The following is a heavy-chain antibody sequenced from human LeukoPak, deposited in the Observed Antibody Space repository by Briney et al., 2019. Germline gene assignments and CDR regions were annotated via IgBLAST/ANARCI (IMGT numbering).Heavy chain of an antibody. Sequence: ASVKVSCKASGYTFTGYYMHWVRQAPGQGLEWMGRINPNSGGTNYAQKFQGRVTMTRDTSISAAYMELSRLRSDDTAVYYCARGLSSSWYHYYYGMDVWGQGTTVTVSS. CDR2: INPNSGGT. D-gene: IGHD6-13*01. CDR3: ARGLSSSWYHYYYGMDV. J-gene: IGHJ6*02. CDR1: GYTFTGYY. V-gene: IGHV1-2*06.